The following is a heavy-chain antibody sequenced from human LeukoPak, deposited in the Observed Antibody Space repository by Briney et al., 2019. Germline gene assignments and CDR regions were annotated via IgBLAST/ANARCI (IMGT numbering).Heavy chain of an antibody. CDR2: IYYSGST. V-gene: IGHV4-59*01. CDR3: ARGVAGRFYYYYYMDV. Sequence: SETLSLTCTVSGGSISSYYWSWIRQPPGKGLEWIGYIYYSGSTNYNPSLKSRVTISVDTSKNQFSLKLSSVTAADTAVYYCARGVAGRFYYYYYMDVWGKGTTVTISS. CDR1: GGSISSYY. J-gene: IGHJ6*03. D-gene: IGHD6-19*01.